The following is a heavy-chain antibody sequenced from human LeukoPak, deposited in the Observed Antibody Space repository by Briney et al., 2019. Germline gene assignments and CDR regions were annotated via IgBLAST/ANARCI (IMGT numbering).Heavy chain of an antibody. J-gene: IGHJ4*02. CDR3: ARESYRGLGY. CDR1: GFTFSSYA. D-gene: IGHD3-10*01. CDR2: TSYGGGRT. V-gene: IGHV3-23*01. Sequence: GGSLRLSCAASGFTFSSYAMSWVRQAPGKGLEWVSTTSYGGGRTYYADSVKGRFTISRDNAKNTLYLQMNSLRVEDTAVYYCARESYRGLGYWGQGTLVTVSS.